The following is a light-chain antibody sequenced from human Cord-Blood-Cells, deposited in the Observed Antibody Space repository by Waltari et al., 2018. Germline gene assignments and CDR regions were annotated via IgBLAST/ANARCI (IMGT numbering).Light chain of an antibody. Sequence: DLQMTQPPSSLSASVGDRVTSTCRASQSISSYLNWYQQKPGKAPKLLIYAASSLQSGVPSMCSGSGSGTDFTLTISSLQPEDFATYYCQQSYSTPRTFGQGTKVEIK. V-gene: IGKV1-39*01. CDR1: QSISSY. J-gene: IGKJ1*01. CDR3: QQSYSTPRT. CDR2: AAS.